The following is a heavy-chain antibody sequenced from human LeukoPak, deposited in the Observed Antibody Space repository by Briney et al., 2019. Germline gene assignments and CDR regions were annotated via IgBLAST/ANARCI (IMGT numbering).Heavy chain of an antibody. CDR2: ISSSGSTI. CDR1: GFTFSDYY. Sequence: GGSLRLSCAASGFTFSDYYMSWIRQAQGKGLEWVSYISSSGSTIYYADSVKGRFTISRDNAKNSLYLQMNSLRAEDTAVYYCARVASSSWYEGDYWGQGTLVTVSS. V-gene: IGHV3-11*01. CDR3: ARVASSSWYEGDY. D-gene: IGHD6-13*01. J-gene: IGHJ4*02.